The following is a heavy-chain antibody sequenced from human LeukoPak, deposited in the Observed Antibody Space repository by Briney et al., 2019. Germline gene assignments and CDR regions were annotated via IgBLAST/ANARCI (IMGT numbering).Heavy chain of an antibody. CDR2: INPNSGGT. J-gene: IGHJ4*02. CDR1: GYTFTGYY. D-gene: IGHD3-10*01. Sequence: ASVKASCKASGYTFTGYYMHWVRQAPGQGLEWMGWINPNSGGTNYAQKFQGRVTMTRDTSISTAYMELSSLRSEDTAVYYCARGGAWFGELLGPGDDWGQGTLVTVSS. V-gene: IGHV1-2*02. CDR3: ARGGAWFGELLGPGDD.